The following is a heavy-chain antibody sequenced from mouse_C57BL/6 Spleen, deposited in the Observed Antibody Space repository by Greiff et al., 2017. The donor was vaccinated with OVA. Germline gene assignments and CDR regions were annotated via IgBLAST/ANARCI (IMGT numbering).Heavy chain of an antibody. J-gene: IGHJ3*01. CDR2: IDPENGDT. V-gene: IGHV14-4*01. CDR3: TSGILGYYGSSSWFAY. D-gene: IGHD1-1*01. CDR1: GFNIKDDY. Sequence: VQLQQSGAELVRPGASVKLSCTASGFNIKDDYMHWVKQRPEQGLEWIGWIDPENGDTEYASKFKGKATITADTSSNTAYLQLSSLTSEDTAVYYCTSGILGYYGSSSWFAYWGQGTLVTVSA.